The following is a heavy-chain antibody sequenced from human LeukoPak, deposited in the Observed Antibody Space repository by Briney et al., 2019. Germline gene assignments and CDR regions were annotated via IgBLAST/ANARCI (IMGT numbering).Heavy chain of an antibody. Sequence: GGSLRLSCAVSGFSFSSYAMSWVRQAPGKGLEWVANIKQDGSEKYYVDSVKGRFTISRDNAENSLYLQMNSLRAEDTAVYYCARGRARIDYWGQGTLVTVSS. CDR3: ARGRARIDY. J-gene: IGHJ4*02. D-gene: IGHD5-12*01. CDR2: IKQDGSEK. V-gene: IGHV3-7*01. CDR1: GFSFSSYA.